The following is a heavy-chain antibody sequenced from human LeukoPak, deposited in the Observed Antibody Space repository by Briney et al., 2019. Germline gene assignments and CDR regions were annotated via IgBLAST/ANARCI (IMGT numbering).Heavy chain of an antibody. Sequence: SGGSLRLSCVASGFIFSDHYMDWVHQAPGKGLEWVGRIRNKANGETTEFAASVKGRFTISRDDSKNSLYLQMNSLKTEDTAVYYCARAYSSSWYSTYFDYWGQGTLVTVSS. CDR2: IRNKANGETT. J-gene: IGHJ4*02. CDR3: ARAYSSSWYSTYFDY. CDR1: GFIFSDHY. V-gene: IGHV3-72*01. D-gene: IGHD6-13*01.